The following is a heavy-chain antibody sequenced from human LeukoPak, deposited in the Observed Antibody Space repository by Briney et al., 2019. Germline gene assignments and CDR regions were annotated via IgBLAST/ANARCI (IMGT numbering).Heavy chain of an antibody. CDR3: ARLGAHYDILTGYTYGMDV. Sequence: PSETLSLTCTVSGGSTSSYYWSWIRQPPGKGLEWIGYIYYSGSTNYNPSLKSRVTISVDTSKNQFSLKLSSVTAADTAVYYCARLGAHYDILTGYTYGMDVWGQGTTVTVSS. D-gene: IGHD3-9*01. CDR1: GGSTSSYY. J-gene: IGHJ6*02. V-gene: IGHV4-59*08. CDR2: IYYSGST.